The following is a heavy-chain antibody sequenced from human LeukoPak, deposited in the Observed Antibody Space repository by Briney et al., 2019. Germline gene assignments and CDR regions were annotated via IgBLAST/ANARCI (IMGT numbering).Heavy chain of an antibody. D-gene: IGHD3-3*01. V-gene: IGHV4-59*01. Sequence: SETLSLTCTVSGGSISSYYWSWIRQPPGKGLEWIGYIYYSGSTNYNPSLKSRVTISVDTSKNQFSLKLSSVTAADTAVYYCARGTSRLRFLEWLLRHWYFDLWGRGTLVTVSS. J-gene: IGHJ2*01. CDR1: GGSISSYY. CDR3: ARGTSRLRFLEWLLRHWYFDL. CDR2: IYYSGST.